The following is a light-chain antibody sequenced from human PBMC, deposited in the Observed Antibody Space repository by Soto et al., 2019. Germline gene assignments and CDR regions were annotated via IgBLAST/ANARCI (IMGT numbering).Light chain of an antibody. V-gene: IGKV3-20*01. CDR1: QSVSSSY. Sequence: EIVLTQSPGTLSLSPGERATLSCRASQSVSSSYLAWYQQKPGQAPRLLIYGASSRATGIPDRFSGSGSGTEFTLTISRLEPEDFAVYYCQQYGSSPPVTFGGGTKLDIK. J-gene: IGKJ4*01. CDR2: GAS. CDR3: QQYGSSPPVT.